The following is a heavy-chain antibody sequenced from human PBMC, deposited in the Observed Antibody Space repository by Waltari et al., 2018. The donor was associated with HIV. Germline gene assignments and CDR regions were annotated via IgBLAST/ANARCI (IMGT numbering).Heavy chain of an antibody. CDR3: AKAPTTSTALVQGS. CDR2: ISYTASDQ. CDR1: GFIFSDYG. V-gene: IGHV3-30*18. J-gene: IGHJ5*02. Sequence: QLVESGGGVVQPGRSLRLTCAASGFIFSDYGMHWVRQAPGKRVEWLTFISYTASDQYYAKSVKGRFTISRDNSKKTVFLEMNNLKIEDTAIYVCAKAPTTSTALVQGSWGQGTLVIVSS. D-gene: IGHD5-18*01.